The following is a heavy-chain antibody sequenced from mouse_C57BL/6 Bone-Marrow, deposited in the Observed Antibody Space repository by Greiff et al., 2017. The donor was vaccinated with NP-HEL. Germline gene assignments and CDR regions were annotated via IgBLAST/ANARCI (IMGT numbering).Heavy chain of an antibody. CDR1: GYTFTSYW. Sequence: QVQLQQPGAELVRPGTSVKLSCKASGYTFTSYWMHWVKQRPGQGLEWIGVIDPSDSYTNYNQKFKGKATLTVDTSSSTAYMQLSSLTSEDSAVYYCARYHYGSSYGYFDVWGTGTTVTVSS. CDR3: ARYHYGSSYGYFDV. D-gene: IGHD1-1*01. J-gene: IGHJ1*03. CDR2: IDPSDSYT. V-gene: IGHV1-59*01.